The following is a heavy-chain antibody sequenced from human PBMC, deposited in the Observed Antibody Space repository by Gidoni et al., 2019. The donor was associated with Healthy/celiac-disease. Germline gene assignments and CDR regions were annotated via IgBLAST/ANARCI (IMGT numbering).Heavy chain of an antibody. CDR1: GVPFSSYG. CDR2: IWYDGSNK. CDR3: ARDPSPYCGGDCYLSEYLHH. V-gene: IGHV3-33*01. D-gene: IGHD2-21*01. J-gene: IGHJ1*01. Sequence: QVQLVESGGGVVQPGRSLRLSCAASGVPFSSYGMHGVRQAPGKGLEWVALIWYDGSNKYYADSVKGRFTISRDNSKNTLYLQMNSLRAEDTAVYYCARDPSPYCGGDCYLSEYLHHWGQGTLVIVSS.